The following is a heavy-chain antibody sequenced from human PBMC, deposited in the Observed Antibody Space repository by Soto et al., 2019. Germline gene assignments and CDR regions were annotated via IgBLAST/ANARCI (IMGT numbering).Heavy chain of an antibody. CDR3: AKEFGWELQLSHPYYHSGMDV. V-gene: IGHV3-30*18. D-gene: IGHD1-1*01. Sequence: PGGSLRLSCAASGFTFRSYGMHWVRQAPGKGLEWVALMSFDGSNKYYADSVRGRFTISSDNSKSTLYLQMDILRPEDTAVYYCAKEFGWELQLSHPYYHSGMDVWGQGTTVTVSS. CDR1: GFTFRSYG. J-gene: IGHJ6*02. CDR2: MSFDGSNK.